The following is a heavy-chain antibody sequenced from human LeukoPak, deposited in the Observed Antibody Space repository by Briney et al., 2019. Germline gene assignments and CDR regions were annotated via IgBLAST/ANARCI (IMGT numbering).Heavy chain of an antibody. CDR1: GFTLSSYA. J-gene: IGHJ6*03. D-gene: IGHD4-11*01. Sequence: GGSLRLSCAASGFTLSSYAMSWVRQTPGEGLQWVTSSTPSGGSTYYADSVKGRFTISRDNSENTLYLQMNSLRAEDTAVYYCAKYSSGSHYFYYYSMDIWGKGTTVTVSS. V-gene: IGHV3-23*01. CDR2: STPSGGST. CDR3: AKYSSGSHYFYYYSMDI.